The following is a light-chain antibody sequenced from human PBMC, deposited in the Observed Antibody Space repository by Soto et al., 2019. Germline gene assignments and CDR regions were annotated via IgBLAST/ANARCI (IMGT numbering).Light chain of an antibody. V-gene: IGKV1-5*01. CDR1: PNISPW. J-gene: IGKJ4*01. CDR3: QQYDSSPLT. Sequence: GDRGAIACRASPNISPWLAWYQQKPGQAPKLLIYGASSWDSGVPSRFSGSGSGTDFTLTISRLEPDDFAVYYCQQYDSSPLTFGGGTKVDIK. CDR2: GAS.